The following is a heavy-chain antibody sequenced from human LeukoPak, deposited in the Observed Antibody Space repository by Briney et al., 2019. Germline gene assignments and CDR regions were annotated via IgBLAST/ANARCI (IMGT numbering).Heavy chain of an antibody. CDR3: ARFYGSGSSDWFDP. CDR1: GGSISSYY. J-gene: IGHJ5*02. V-gene: IGHV4-59*01. CDR2: IYYSGST. D-gene: IGHD3-10*01. Sequence: SETLSLTCTVSGGSISSYYWSWIRQPPGKGLEWIGYIYYSGSTNYNPSLKSRVTISVDTSKNQFSLKLSSVTAADTAVYYCARFYGSGSSDWFDPWGQGTLVTVSS.